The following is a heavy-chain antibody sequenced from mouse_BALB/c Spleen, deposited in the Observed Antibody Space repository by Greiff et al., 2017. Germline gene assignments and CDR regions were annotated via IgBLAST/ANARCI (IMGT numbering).Heavy chain of an antibody. CDR2: ISSGGST. V-gene: IGHV5-6-5*01. J-gene: IGHJ1*01. D-gene: IGHD2-3*01. Sequence: DVKLVESGGGLVKPGGSLKLSCAASGFTFSSYAMSWVRQTPEKGLEWVASISSGGSTFYPDSVMGGFTIFTDNTRTILYLKMSSLRSEDTAMYYCAGGEYDGCPYWYFDVWGAGTTVTVSS. CDR3: AGGEYDGCPYWYFDV. CDR1: GFTFSSYA.